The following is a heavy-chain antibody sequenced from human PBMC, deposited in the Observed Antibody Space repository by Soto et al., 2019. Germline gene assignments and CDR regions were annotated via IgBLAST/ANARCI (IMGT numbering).Heavy chain of an antibody. Sequence: ASVKVSCKASGSTFTNYAMHWVRQAPGQRLEWMGWIHGGNGNTKYSQSLQGGVTITRDTSASTVYMEVSSLRFEDTAVYYCARVAYSSGWSAYYAMDVWGQGTTVTFSS. D-gene: IGHD6-19*01. CDR3: ARVAYSSGWSAYYAMDV. CDR1: GSTFTNYA. CDR2: IHGGNGNT. V-gene: IGHV1-3*01. J-gene: IGHJ6*02.